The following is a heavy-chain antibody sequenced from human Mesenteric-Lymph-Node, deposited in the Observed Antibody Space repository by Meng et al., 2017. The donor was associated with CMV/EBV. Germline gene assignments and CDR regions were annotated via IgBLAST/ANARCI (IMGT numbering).Heavy chain of an antibody. CDR1: GFTFSTYN. CDR2: ISRSSNYI. Sequence: GGSLRLSCAASGFTFSTYNMNWVRQAPGKGLEWVSSISRSSNYIYSADSTKGRFTISRDNAKNSLYLQMNSPRAEDTAVYYCARGGGYYYGMDVWGQGTTVTVSS. V-gene: IGHV3-21*01. D-gene: IGHD3-16*01. J-gene: IGHJ6*02. CDR3: ARGGGYYYGMDV.